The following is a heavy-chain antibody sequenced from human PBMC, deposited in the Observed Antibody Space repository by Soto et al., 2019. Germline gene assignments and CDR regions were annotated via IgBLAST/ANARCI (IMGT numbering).Heavy chain of an antibody. CDR3: ASCRYYYYYYMDV. J-gene: IGHJ6*03. Sequence: ETLSLTCAVYGGSFSGYYWSWIRQPPGKGLEWIGEINHSGSTNYNPSLKSRVTISVDTSKNQFSLKLSSVTAADTAVYYCASCRYYYYYYMDVWGKGTTVTVSS. CDR2: INHSGST. V-gene: IGHV4-34*01. CDR1: GGSFSGYY.